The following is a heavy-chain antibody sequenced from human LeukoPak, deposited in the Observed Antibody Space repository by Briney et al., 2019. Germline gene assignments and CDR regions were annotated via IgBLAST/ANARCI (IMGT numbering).Heavy chain of an antibody. D-gene: IGHD3/OR15-3a*01. V-gene: IGHV3-23*01. CDR2: IRSAVETT. CDR1: GFTFSSYA. Sequence: PGGSLRLSCAASGFTFSSYAMSWVRQAPGKGLEWISGIRSAVETTHYADSVKGRFIISRDDSKNALSLQLNSLRPEDTALYYCAKHFCTGLDCSLFDSWGQGTLVTVSS. J-gene: IGHJ4*02. CDR3: AKHFCTGLDCSLFDS.